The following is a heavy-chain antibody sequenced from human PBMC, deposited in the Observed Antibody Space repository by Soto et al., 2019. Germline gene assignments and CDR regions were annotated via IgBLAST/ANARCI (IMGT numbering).Heavy chain of an antibody. V-gene: IGHV3-23*01. Sequence: PGGSLRLSCAASGFTFSSYTMNWVRQAPGKGLEWVSTFVGSTGSTFYADSVKGRFTISRDDSKNTLYLQMNSLRAEDTAVYYCAKRHTTVATPANYFDYWGQGTLVTV. CDR1: GFTFSSYT. D-gene: IGHD1-1*01. CDR2: FVGSTGST. CDR3: AKRHTTVATPANYFDY. J-gene: IGHJ4*02.